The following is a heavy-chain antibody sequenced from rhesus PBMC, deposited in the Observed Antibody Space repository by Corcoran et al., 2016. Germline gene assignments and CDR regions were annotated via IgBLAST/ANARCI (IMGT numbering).Heavy chain of an antibody. CDR1: GFTFINSW. D-gene: IGHD2-21*01. Sequence: EVQLVESGAGLVKPGGSLRLSCAAYGFTFINSWMSWVRQAPGKGLEWVARIKRKADGETADYAASVKGRFTISRDDSKNTRYLQMNSLKTEDTAVYYCTTQYCTGSGCWFDYWGQGVLVTVSS. V-gene: IGHV3-30*02. CDR2: IKRKADGETA. J-gene: IGHJ4*01. CDR3: TTQYCTGSGCWFDY.